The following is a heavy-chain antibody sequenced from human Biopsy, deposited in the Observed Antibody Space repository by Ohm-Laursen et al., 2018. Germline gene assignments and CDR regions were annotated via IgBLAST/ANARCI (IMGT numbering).Heavy chain of an antibody. CDR3: AATSTLYYYYYAMDV. CDR2: IVVGSGHT. CDR1: GFTFSSSA. Sequence: SVKVSCKSSGFTFSSSAVQWVRQARGQRLEWIGWIVVGSGHTNYAQKFQERVTSTRDMSTSTAYMELTSLRSEDTAVYYCAATSTLYYYYYAMDVWDQGTTITVSS. V-gene: IGHV1-58*01. J-gene: IGHJ6*02.